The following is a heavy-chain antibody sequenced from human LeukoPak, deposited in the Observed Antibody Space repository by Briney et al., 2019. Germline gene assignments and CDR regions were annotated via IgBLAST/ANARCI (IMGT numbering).Heavy chain of an antibody. D-gene: IGHD3-9*01. J-gene: IGHJ5*02. CDR1: GYSFTTYW. CDR2: IYPGDSDT. Sequence: GESLKISCKGSGYSFTTYWIGWVRQMPGKGLEWMGIIYPGDSDTRYSPSFQGQVTISADKSISTAYLQWSSLKASDTAMYYCATYDILTGRWFDPWGQGTLVTVSS. CDR3: ATYDILTGRWFDP. V-gene: IGHV5-51*01.